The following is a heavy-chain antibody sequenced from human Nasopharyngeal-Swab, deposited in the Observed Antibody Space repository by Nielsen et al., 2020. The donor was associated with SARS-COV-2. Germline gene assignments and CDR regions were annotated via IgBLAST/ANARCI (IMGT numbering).Heavy chain of an antibody. Sequence: WSRQAPGQGLEWMGGIIPIFGTANYAQKFQGRVTITADESTSTAYMELSSLRSEDTAVYYCARDHRGTPIAAAGYWGQGTLVTVSS. D-gene: IGHD6-13*01. CDR3: ARDHRGTPIAAAGY. V-gene: IGHV1-69*01. CDR2: IIPIFGTA. J-gene: IGHJ4*02.